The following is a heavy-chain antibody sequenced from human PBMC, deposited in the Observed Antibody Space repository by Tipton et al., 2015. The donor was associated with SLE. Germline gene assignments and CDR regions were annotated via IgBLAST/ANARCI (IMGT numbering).Heavy chain of an antibody. CDR1: GGSISSSSYS. Sequence: TLSLTCTVSGGSISSSSYSWGWIRQPPGKGLEYIGSIYYTGNTYYNPFLKSRVTISVDTSKNQFSLNLYSVTAADTAVYYCARTLGAIAHTVYDAFDIWGQGKMVTVSS. D-gene: IGHD1-26*01. CDR2: IYYTGNT. V-gene: IGHV4-39*07. J-gene: IGHJ3*02. CDR3: ARTLGAIAHTVYDAFDI.